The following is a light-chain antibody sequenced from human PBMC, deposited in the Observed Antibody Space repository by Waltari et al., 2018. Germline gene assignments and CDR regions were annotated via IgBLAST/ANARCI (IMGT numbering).Light chain of an antibody. Sequence: DIVMTQSPATLSVSPGERATLSCRASQSVSSNLAWYQQKPGQAPRLLIYGASTRATGIPARFSGSGSGTEFTLTISSLQSEDFAVYYCQQYNKRPYTFGLGTNLEIK. V-gene: IGKV3-15*01. CDR3: QQYNKRPYT. J-gene: IGKJ2*01. CDR1: QSVSSN. CDR2: GAS.